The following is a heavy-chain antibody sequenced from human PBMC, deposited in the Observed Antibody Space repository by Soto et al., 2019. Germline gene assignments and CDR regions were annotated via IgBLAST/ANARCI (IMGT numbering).Heavy chain of an antibody. J-gene: IGHJ4*02. V-gene: IGHV3-23*01. CDR3: TSLGQFDY. D-gene: IGHD7-27*01. Sequence: EVRRLESGGGLVQPGGSLRLSCAASGFTFSSSVMNWVRQAPGKGMEWVSGISVSGGSTYYADSVKGRFTLSRDNSKNTLYLQMNSLRADDTAVYYCTSLGQFDYWGQGTLVTVSS. CDR2: ISVSGGST. CDR1: GFTFSSSV.